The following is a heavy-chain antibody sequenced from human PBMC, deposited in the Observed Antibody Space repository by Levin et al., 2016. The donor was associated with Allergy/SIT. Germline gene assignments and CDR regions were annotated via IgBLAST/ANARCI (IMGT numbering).Heavy chain of an antibody. Sequence: GESLKISCAASGFTFSGYTMNWVRQAPGKGLEWVSSISSSSSYIYYADSVKGRFTISRDNAKNSLYLQMNSLRAEDTAVYYCAREFRTYGIIVVVPAAFDIWGQGTMVTVSS. CDR2: ISSSSSYI. CDR1: GFTFSGYT. D-gene: IGHD2-2*01. CDR3: AREFRTYGIIVVVPAAFDI. J-gene: IGHJ3*02. V-gene: IGHV3-21*01.